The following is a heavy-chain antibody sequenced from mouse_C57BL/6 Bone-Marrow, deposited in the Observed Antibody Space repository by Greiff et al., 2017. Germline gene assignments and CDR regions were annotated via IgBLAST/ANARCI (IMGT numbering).Heavy chain of an antibody. D-gene: IGHD3-1*01. CDR2: IYPGSGNT. Sequence: LEESGAELVRPGASVKLSCKASGYTFTDYYINWVKQRPGQGLEWIARIYPGSGNTYYNEKFKGKATLTAEKSSSTAYMQLSSLTSEDSAVYFCAGPSRLGYWGQGTSVTVSS. CDR1: GYTFTDYY. V-gene: IGHV1-76*01. CDR3: AGPSRLGY. J-gene: IGHJ4*01.